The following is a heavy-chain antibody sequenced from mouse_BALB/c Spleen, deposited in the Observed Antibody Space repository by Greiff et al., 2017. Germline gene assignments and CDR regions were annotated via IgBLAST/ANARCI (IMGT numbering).Heavy chain of an antibody. CDR2: SRNKANDYTT. CDR3: ARDANYDYDGYCDV. J-gene: IGHJ1*01. Sequence: DVKLVESGGGLVQPGGSLRLSCATSGFTFSDFYMEWVRQPPGKRLEWIAASRNKANDYTTEYSASVKGRFIVSRDTSQSILYLQMNALRAEDTAIYYCARDANYDYDGYCDVWGAGTTVTVSS. V-gene: IGHV7-1*02. CDR1: GFTFSDFY. D-gene: IGHD2-4*01.